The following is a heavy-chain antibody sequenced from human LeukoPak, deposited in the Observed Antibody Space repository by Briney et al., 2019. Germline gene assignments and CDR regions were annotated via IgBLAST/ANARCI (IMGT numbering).Heavy chain of an antibody. Sequence: SETLSLTCNVSGGSISSTNYYWGWIRQAPGKGLEWLGNVYYTGTTYYNPSLKSRVTISVDTSKNQFSLKLSSVTAADTAVYYCARDHRYCSSTSCYRPDAFGIWGQGTMVTVSS. CDR1: GGSISSTNYY. CDR2: VYYTGTT. CDR3: ARDHRYCSSTSCYRPDAFGI. J-gene: IGHJ3*02. D-gene: IGHD2-2*02. V-gene: IGHV4-39*07.